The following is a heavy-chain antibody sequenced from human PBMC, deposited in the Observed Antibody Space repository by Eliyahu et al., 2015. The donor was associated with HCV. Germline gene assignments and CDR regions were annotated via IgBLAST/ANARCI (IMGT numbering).Heavy chain of an antibody. CDR1: GASXTXYX. V-gene: IGHV4-59*01. J-gene: IGHJ5*02. CDR2: IHYSGXX. CDR3: ASGGGGIAVAGTGGWFDP. D-gene: IGHD6-19*01. Sequence: QVQLQESGPGLVKSSETLSLXCTVSGASXTXYXXXWIRQPPGKGLEWXGYIHYSGXXNYNPSLKSRVTMSVDTSKNQFSLKLTSVTAADTAVYYCASGGGGIAVAGTGGWFDPWGQGTLVSVSS.